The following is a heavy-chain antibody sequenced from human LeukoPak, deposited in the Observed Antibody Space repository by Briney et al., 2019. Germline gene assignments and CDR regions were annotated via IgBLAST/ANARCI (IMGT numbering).Heavy chain of an antibody. CDR1: GFTFSSYE. D-gene: IGHD2-21*01. V-gene: IGHV3-48*03. CDR2: ISSSGNTI. Sequence: GGSLRLSCAASGFTFSSYEMNWVRQAPGKGLEWVSYISSSGNTIYYADSVKGRFTISRDSAKNSLYLQMNSLRAEDTAVYYCAREVSLWGGNYYGMDVWGQGTTVTVSS. J-gene: IGHJ6*02. CDR3: AREVSLWGGNYYGMDV.